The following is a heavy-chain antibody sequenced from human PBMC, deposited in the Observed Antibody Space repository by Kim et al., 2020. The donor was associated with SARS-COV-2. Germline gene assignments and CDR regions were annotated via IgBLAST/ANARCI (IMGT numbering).Heavy chain of an antibody. J-gene: IGHJ5*02. Sequence: SETLSLTCTVSGGSVSSGSYYWSWIRQPPGKGLEWIGYIYYSGSTNYNPSLKSRVTISVDTSKNQFSLKLSSVTAADTAVYYCARGAVVTLGNWFDPWGQGTLVTVSS. CDR2: IYYSGST. D-gene: IGHD2-15*01. CDR3: ARGAVVTLGNWFDP. CDR1: GGSVSSGSYY. V-gene: IGHV4-61*01.